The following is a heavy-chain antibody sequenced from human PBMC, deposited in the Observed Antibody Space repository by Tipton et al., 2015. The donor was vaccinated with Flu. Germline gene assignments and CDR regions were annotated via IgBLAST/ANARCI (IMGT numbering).Heavy chain of an antibody. CDR3: AKDKAAIVWFEDYCAMDV. D-gene: IGHD3-10*01. J-gene: IGHJ6*02. CDR2: ISWNSGSR. V-gene: IGHV3-9*01. CDR1: GFSFDDHA. Sequence: SLRLSCAASGFSFDDHAMHWVRQAPGKGLEWVSGISWNSGSRHYADSVKGRFTVSRDNAKNSLYLQMGSLRAEDTALYYCAKDKAAIVWFEDYCAMDVWGQGTTVTVSS.